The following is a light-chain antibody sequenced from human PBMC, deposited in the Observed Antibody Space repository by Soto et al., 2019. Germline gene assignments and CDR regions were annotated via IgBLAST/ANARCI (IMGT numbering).Light chain of an antibody. CDR2: GAS. V-gene: IGKV3D-20*02. CDR3: QQRSNWPGT. J-gene: IGKJ1*01. CDR1: QSVSNNY. Sequence: EIVLTQYPGTLSLSPGERATLTCRASQSVSNNYLAWYQQKPGQAPRLLIYGASNRATGIPDRFSGSGSGTDFTLTISRLEPEDFAVYYCQQRSNWPGTFGQGTKVDI.